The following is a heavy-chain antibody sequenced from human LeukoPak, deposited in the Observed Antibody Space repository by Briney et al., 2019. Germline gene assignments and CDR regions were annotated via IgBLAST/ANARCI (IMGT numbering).Heavy chain of an antibody. CDR2: ISSGGSTI. V-gene: IGHV3-48*03. CDR3: ARGEGYQLLDAFDI. D-gene: IGHD2-2*01. CDR1: GFTFSSYE. J-gene: IGHJ3*02. Sequence: GGSLRLSCAASGFTFSSYEMNWVRQAPGKGLEWVSHISSGGSTIYYADSVKGRFTISRDNAKKSLYLQMNSLRAEDTAVYYCARGEGYQLLDAFDIWGQGTMVTVSS.